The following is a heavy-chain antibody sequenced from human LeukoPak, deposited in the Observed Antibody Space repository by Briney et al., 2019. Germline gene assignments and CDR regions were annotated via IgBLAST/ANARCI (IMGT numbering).Heavy chain of an antibody. V-gene: IGHV4-34*01. Sequence: SETLSLTCAVYVGSFSGYYWTWIRQPPGKGLEWIGEINHSGSTNYNPSLMSRVTISVDTSKNQFSLKLSSVTAADTAVYYCARSVRSSSGAFDYWGQGTLVTVSS. CDR1: VGSFSGYY. CDR2: INHSGST. D-gene: IGHD6-6*01. J-gene: IGHJ4*02. CDR3: ARSVRSSSGAFDY.